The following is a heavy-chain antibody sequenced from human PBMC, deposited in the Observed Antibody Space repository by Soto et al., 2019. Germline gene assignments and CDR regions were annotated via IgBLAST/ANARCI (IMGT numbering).Heavy chain of an antibody. CDR3: ARVYGGSSDFDY. V-gene: IGHV4-34*01. Sequence: SETLSLTCAVYGGSFSGYYWSWIRQPPGKGLEWIGEINHSGSTNYNPSLKSRVTISVDTSKNQFSLKLSSVTAADTAVYYCARVYGGSSDFDYWGQGTLVTVSS. D-gene: IGHD6-13*01. CDR2: INHSGST. J-gene: IGHJ4*02. CDR1: GGSFSGYY.